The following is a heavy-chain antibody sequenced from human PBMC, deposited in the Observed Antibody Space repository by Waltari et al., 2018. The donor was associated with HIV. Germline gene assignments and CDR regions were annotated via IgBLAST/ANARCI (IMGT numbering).Heavy chain of an antibody. CDR2: IWYDGTNK. Sequence: QVQLVESGGGVVQPGRSLRLSCAASGFTFSSYCMPWVRQAPGKGLEWVAVIWYDGTNKYYADSMKGRFTISRDNSKNTLYLQMNSLRAEDTAVYYCARDRSEGGGYYYYGLDVWGQGTTVTVSS. J-gene: IGHJ6*02. D-gene: IGHD2-15*01. V-gene: IGHV3-33*01. CDR1: GFTFSSYC. CDR3: ARDRSEGGGYYYYGLDV.